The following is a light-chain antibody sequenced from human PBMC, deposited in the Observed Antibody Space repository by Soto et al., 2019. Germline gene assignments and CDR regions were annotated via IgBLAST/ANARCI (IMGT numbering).Light chain of an antibody. CDR3: SSHAGSNSLL. Sequence: SALTQPPSASGSPGQSVTISCTGTSSDVGGYKYVSWYQQHPGKAPKLMIYEVTQRPSGVPDRFSGSKSGNTASLTVSGLQAEDEADYYCSSHAGSNSLLFGGGTKLTVL. J-gene: IGLJ2*01. V-gene: IGLV2-8*01. CDR2: EVT. CDR1: SSDVGGYKY.